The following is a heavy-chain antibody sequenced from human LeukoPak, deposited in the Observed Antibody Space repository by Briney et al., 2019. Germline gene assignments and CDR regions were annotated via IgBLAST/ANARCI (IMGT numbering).Heavy chain of an antibody. V-gene: IGHV3-23*01. J-gene: IGHJ4*02. D-gene: IGHD2-2*01. CDR2: ISRSGGST. Sequence: GGSLRLSCAASGFTFSNYAMSWVRQAPGKGLEWVSTISRSGGSTYYAESVKGRFTTSRDNSKNTLSLQMNSLRAEDTAVYYCAKDGPGDWGQGTLVTVSS. CDR3: AKDGPGD. CDR1: GFTFSNYA.